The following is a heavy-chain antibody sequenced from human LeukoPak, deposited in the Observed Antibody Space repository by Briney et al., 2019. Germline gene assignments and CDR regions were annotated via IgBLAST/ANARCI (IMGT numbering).Heavy chain of an antibody. CDR3: ARKGSSWYSRYYFDY. CDR1: GHTFTSYG. V-gene: IGHV1-18*04. J-gene: IGHJ4*02. Sequence: GASVKVSCKASGHTFTSYGISWVRQAPGQGLEWMGWISAYNGNTNYAQKLQGRVTMTTDTSTSTAYMELRSLRSDDTAVYYCARKGSSWYSRYYFDYWGQGTLVTVSS. D-gene: IGHD6-13*01. CDR2: ISAYNGNT.